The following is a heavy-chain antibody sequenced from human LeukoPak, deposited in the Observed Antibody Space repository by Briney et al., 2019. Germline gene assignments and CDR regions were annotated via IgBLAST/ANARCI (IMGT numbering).Heavy chain of an antibody. D-gene: IGHD6-13*01. CDR3: ARDPSIAAAGTVDY. V-gene: IGHV1-18*01. Sequence: ASVKVSCKASGYTFTSYGISWVRQAPGQGLEWMGWISAYNGNTNYALKLQGRVTMTTDTSTSTAYMELRSLRSDDTAVYYCARDPSIAAAGTVDYWGQGTLVTVSS. CDR2: ISAYNGNT. J-gene: IGHJ4*02. CDR1: GYTFTSYG.